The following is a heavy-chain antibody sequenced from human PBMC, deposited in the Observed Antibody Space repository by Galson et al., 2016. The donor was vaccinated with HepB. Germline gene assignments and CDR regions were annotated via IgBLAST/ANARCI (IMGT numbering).Heavy chain of an antibody. CDR2: IWYDGSNK. Sequence: SLRLSCAVSGFTFSNYGMHWVRQAPGKGLEWVAVIWYDGSNKYYGDSVKGRFTISRDNSKNTLSLQMNSLRPEDTAVYYCAKDVHPFGVVSYGLDVWGKGTTVTVSS. D-gene: IGHD3-3*01. CDR1: GFTFSNYG. CDR3: AKDVHPFGVVSYGLDV. V-gene: IGHV3-33*06. J-gene: IGHJ6*04.